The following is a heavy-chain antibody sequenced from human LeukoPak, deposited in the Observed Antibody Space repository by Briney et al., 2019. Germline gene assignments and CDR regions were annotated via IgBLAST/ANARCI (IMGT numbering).Heavy chain of an antibody. CDR1: GFTFSGYW. CDR2: IKEDGSEK. Sequence: PGGSLRLSXAASGFTFSGYWMSWVRQAPGKGLECVANIKEDGSEKYYVDSVKGRFTISRDNAENSLFLQMNSLRAEDTAVYYCGRGHYGDYAWGQGTLVTVSS. D-gene: IGHD4-17*01. V-gene: IGHV3-7*01. CDR3: GRGHYGDYA. J-gene: IGHJ5*02.